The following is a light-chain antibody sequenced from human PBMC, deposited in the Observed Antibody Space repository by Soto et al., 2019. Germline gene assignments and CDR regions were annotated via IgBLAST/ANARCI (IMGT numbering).Light chain of an antibody. V-gene: IGKV1-39*01. CDR2: AAS. J-gene: IGKJ5*01. CDR3: QQTYDTPIT. CDR1: QAINRY. Sequence: DIQVAQSPSSLSASVGDRVTITCRTSQAINRYQNWYQQTPGRAPKLLIYAASILHSGVPPRFSGSGVGTYFTLTINGLQPEDFTAYYCQQTYDTPITFGQGTRLEI.